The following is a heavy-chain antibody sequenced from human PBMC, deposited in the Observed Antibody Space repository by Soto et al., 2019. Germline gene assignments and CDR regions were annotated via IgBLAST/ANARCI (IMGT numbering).Heavy chain of an antibody. J-gene: IGHJ4*02. D-gene: IGHD6-19*01. CDR1: GYTFTSYA. CDR2: INAGNGNT. CDR3: AKAVAGIDY. V-gene: IGHV1-3*01. Sequence: ASVKVSCKASGYTFTSYAMHWVRQAPGQRLEWMGWINAGNGNTKYSQKFQVRVTITRDTPTSTSYMELSSLRSEDTAVYYCAKAVAGIDYWGQGTLVTVS.